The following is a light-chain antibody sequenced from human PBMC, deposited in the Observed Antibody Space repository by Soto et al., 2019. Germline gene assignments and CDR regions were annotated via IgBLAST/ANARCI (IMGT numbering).Light chain of an antibody. CDR3: QQHNYWPS. CDR2: GAS. CDR1: QSVSSN. J-gene: IGKJ2*01. V-gene: IGKV3-15*01. Sequence: EIVMTQSPATLSVSPGERATLSCRASQSVSSNLAWYQQKPGQAPRLLLYGASTRATGIPGRFSGSGSGTEFTLTISSLQSEDFAVYDCQQHNYWPSFGQGTKLESK.